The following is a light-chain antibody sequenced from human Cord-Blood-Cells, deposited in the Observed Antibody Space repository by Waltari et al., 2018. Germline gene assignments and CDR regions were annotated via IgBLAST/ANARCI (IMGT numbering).Light chain of an antibody. J-gene: IGKJ1*01. CDR1: QSVSSY. CDR2: DAS. Sequence: EIVLTQSPATLSLSPGDRATLSCRASQSVSSYLAWYQQKPGQAPRLLIYDASHRATGIPARFSGSGSGTDFTLTISSLEPEDFAVYYWQQRSNWPPTCGQGTKVEIK. V-gene: IGKV3-11*01. CDR3: QQRSNWPPT.